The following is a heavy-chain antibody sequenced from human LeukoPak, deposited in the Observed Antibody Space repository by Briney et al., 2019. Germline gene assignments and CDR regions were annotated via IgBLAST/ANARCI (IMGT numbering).Heavy chain of an antibody. Sequence: GGSLRLSCAASGFTFSSYSMNWVRQAPGKRLEWVSYISSSSSTIYYADSVKGRFTISRDNAKNSLYLQMNSLRDGDTAVYYCARVLSGMRIDPWGQGTLVTVSS. CDR1: GFTFSSYS. CDR2: ISSSSSTI. V-gene: IGHV3-48*02. CDR3: ARVLSGMRIDP. D-gene: IGHD3-16*02. J-gene: IGHJ5*02.